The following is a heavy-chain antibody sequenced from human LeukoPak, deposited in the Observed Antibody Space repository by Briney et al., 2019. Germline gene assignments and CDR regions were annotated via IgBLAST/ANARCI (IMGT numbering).Heavy chain of an antibody. V-gene: IGHV3-53*01. CDR2: IYSGGTT. J-gene: IGHJ5*02. Sequence: PGGSLRLSCAASGFTVSTNCMTWVRQAPGKGLEWVSTIYSGGTTYYADSVMGRFTISRHNSRNTLYLQMNSLRAEDTAVYYCAKGGSSRFDPWGQGTLVTVSS. CDR1: GFTVSTNC. D-gene: IGHD6-13*01. CDR3: AKGGSSRFDP.